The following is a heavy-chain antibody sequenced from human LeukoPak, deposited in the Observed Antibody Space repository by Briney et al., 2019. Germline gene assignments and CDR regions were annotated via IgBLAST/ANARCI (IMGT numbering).Heavy chain of an antibody. Sequence: SGGSLRLSCAVSGFTASSNYMSWVRQAPGKGLEWVSVIYSDGSTYYADSVKGRFTISRDNSKNTLYLQMNSLRAEDTAVYYCTRLGGCSSTSCQNNFDYWGQGTLVTVSS. CDR2: IYSDGST. CDR1: GFTASSNY. CDR3: TRLGGCSSTSCQNNFDY. J-gene: IGHJ4*02. V-gene: IGHV3-66*04. D-gene: IGHD2-2*01.